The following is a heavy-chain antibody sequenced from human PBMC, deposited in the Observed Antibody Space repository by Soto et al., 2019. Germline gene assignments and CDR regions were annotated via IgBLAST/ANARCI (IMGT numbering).Heavy chain of an antibody. CDR3: AKAEGSSYGTEYSQH. D-gene: IGHD6-13*01. CDR1: RFTFSTYA. J-gene: IGHJ1*01. CDR2: IISSGGST. Sequence: EVQLLESGGGLVQPGGSLRLSCAASRFTFSTYAMNWVRQAPGKGLEWVSLIISSGGSTYYADSVKGRFTISRDNSKNTLYLQMNSLRADDTAVYYCAKAEGSSYGTEYSQHWGQCTLVTVSS. V-gene: IGHV3-23*01.